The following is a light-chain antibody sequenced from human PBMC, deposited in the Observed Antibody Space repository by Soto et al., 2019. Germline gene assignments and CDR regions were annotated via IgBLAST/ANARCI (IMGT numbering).Light chain of an antibody. CDR3: SSYTSSSPYV. V-gene: IGLV2-14*01. J-gene: IGLJ1*01. CDR1: SSDVGGYNY. CDR2: DVS. Sequence: QSVLTQPASVSGSPGQSIAISCTGTSSDVGGYNYVSWYQQHPGKAPKLMVYDVSNRPSGVSNRFSGSKSGNTASLTISGLQAEDEADYYCSSYTSSSPYVFATG.